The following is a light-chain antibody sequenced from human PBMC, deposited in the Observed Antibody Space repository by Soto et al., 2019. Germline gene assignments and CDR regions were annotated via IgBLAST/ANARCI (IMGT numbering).Light chain of an antibody. CDR1: RSVSSRY. J-gene: IGKJ1*01. CDR3: QQYVRSPPSWT. Sequence: EIVLTQSPGTLSLSPGERATLSCRASRSVSSRYLAWYQQKIGQPPRLLIFEASSRATGIPDRFSGSGSGTDFTLTISSLEPEDFAVYYCQQYVRSPPSWTFGQGTKVEIK. CDR2: EAS. V-gene: IGKV3-20*01.